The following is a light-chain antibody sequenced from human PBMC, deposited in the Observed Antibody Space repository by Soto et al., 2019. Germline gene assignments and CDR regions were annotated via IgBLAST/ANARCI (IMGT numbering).Light chain of an antibody. Sequence: QSALTQPPSVSGSPGQSGTISCTGTSSDVGSYNRVSWYQQPPGTAPKLMIYEVSNRPSGVPDRFSGSKSGNTASLTISGLQPEDEADYYCNSYTSSSTXVFGTGTKVTVL. CDR3: NSYTSSSTXV. CDR1: SSDVGSYNR. J-gene: IGLJ1*01. CDR2: EVS. V-gene: IGLV2-18*02.